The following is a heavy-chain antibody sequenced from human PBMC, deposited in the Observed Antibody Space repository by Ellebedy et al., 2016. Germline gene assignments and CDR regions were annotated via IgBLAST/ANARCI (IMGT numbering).Heavy chain of an antibody. J-gene: IGHJ4*02. CDR1: GYTFFSYG. Sequence: ASVKVSCKASGYTFFSYGIIWVRQAPGQGLEWMGWISAYNGNTNYAQKFQGRVTLTTDTSATTAYMEVRSLRSDDTAVYYCARTVEGVTLVRGENDYWGQGTLVTVSS. CDR3: ARTVEGVTLVRGENDY. CDR2: ISAYNGNT. V-gene: IGHV1-18*01. D-gene: IGHD3-10*01.